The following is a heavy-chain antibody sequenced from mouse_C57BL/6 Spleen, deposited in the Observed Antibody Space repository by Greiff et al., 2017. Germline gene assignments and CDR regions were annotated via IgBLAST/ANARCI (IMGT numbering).Heavy chain of an antibody. CDR3: ARRRDDGYYFDY. V-gene: IGHV1-18*01. Sequence: EVQLQESGPELVKPGASVKIPCKASGYTFTDYNMDWVKQSHGKSLEWIGDINPNNGGTIYNQKFKGKATLTVDKSSSTAYMELRSLTSEDTAVYYCARRRDDGYYFDYWGQGTTLTVSS. CDR1: GYTFTDYN. CDR2: INPNNGGT. D-gene: IGHD2-3*01. J-gene: IGHJ2*01.